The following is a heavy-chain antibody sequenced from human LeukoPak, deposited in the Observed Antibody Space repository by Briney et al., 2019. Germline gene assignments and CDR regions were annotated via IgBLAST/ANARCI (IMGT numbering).Heavy chain of an antibody. D-gene: IGHD6-6*01. J-gene: IGHJ4*02. V-gene: IGHV4-39*07. CDR2: FYPSGST. Sequence: SETLSLTCTVSGDSISGSNYFWGWIRQPPGKGLEWIGNFYPSGSTYYNPSLKSRVTLSVDTSKNQFSLKLTSVTAADTAVYYCARRSHYSTSSGASGWGQGTLVTVSS. CDR1: GDSISGSNYF. CDR3: ARRSHYSTSSGASG.